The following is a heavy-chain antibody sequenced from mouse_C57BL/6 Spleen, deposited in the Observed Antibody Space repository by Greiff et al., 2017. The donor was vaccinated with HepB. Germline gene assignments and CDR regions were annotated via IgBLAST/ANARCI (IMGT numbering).Heavy chain of an antibody. CDR1: GYAFSSSW. J-gene: IGHJ3*01. D-gene: IGHD1-1*01. Sequence: QVQLQQPGPELVKPGASVKISCKASGYAFSSSWMHWVKQRPGKGLEWIGRIYPGDGDTNYNGKFKGKATLTADKSSSTAYMQLSSLTSEDSAVYFCARGYYGRSYGFADWGQGTLVTVAA. CDR3: ARGYYGRSYGFAD. CDR2: IYPGDGDT. V-gene: IGHV1-82*01.